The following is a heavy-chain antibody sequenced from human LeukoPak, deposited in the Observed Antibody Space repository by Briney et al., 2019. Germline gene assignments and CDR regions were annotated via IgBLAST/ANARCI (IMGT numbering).Heavy chain of an antibody. CDR1: GVSISNYA. CDR3: SRESLDYGDCQDRFDP. Sequence: SETLSLTCTVSGVSISNYAWSWIRQPAGKGLEWIGRISTGGSTTYNSSLMSRVTTSVDTSYNHFSLQLSSVTTADTTAYYCSRESLDYGDCQDRFDPWGRGTVVTVSS. CDR2: ISTGGST. J-gene: IGHJ5*02. V-gene: IGHV4-4*07. D-gene: IGHD4-17*01.